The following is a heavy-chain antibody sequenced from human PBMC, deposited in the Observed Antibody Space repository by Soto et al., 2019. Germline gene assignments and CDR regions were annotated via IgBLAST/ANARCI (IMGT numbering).Heavy chain of an antibody. Sequence: PSETLSLTCTVSGGSISSYYWSWIRQPPGKGLEWIGYIYYSGSTNYNPSLKSRVTISVDTSKNQFSLKLSSVTAADTAVYYSAGHRKTYYDFWSGYPSGGVWFDPWGQGTLVTVSS. CDR2: IYYSGST. CDR3: AGHRKTYYDFWSGYPSGGVWFDP. CDR1: GGSISSYY. D-gene: IGHD3-3*01. V-gene: IGHV4-59*08. J-gene: IGHJ5*02.